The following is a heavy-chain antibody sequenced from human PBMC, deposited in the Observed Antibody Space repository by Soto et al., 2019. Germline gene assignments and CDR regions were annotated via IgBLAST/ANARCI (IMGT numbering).Heavy chain of an antibody. J-gene: IGHJ6*02. CDR2: IYYSGST. CDR1: GGSISSSSYY. V-gene: IGHV4-39*01. CDR3: VRRHMGKPTDA. Sequence: SETLSLTCTVSGGSISSSSYYWGWIRQPPGKGLEWIGSIYYSGSTYYNPSLKSRVTVSVDMSKNQFSLRLSSVAAADTAVYYCVRRHMGKPTDAWGQGTTVTVSS. D-gene: IGHD7-27*01.